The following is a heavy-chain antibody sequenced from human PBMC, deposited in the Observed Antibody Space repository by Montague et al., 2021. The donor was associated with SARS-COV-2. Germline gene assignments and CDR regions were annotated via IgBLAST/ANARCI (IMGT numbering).Heavy chain of an antibody. CDR2: IYNNGST. Sequence: SETLSLTCTVSGGSISRYYWSWIRQPPGKGLQWIGYIYNNGSTNXNTSLKSRVTLSIDTSKNQFSLKLTSVTAADTAVYYCARGGGDSADYYYYAMDVWGQGTTVTVSS. CDR3: ARGGGDSADYYYYAMDV. D-gene: IGHD2-21*02. V-gene: IGHV4-59*01. J-gene: IGHJ6*02. CDR1: GGSISRYY.